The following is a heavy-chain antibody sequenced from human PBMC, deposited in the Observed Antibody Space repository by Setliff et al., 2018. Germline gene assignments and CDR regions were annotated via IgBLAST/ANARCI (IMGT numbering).Heavy chain of an antibody. CDR2: IYPGDSDT. CDR1: GYIFTNYW. D-gene: IGHD2-2*01. Sequence: PGESLKISCKASGYIFTNYWIGWVRQMPGKGLEWMGVIYPGDSDTRYSPSFQGQVTISADKSINTAYLQWSSLKASDTAIHYCTRHEDRNKCTSSSCYRENDAFDVWGQGAMVTVS. CDR3: TRHEDRNKCTSSSCYRENDAFDV. J-gene: IGHJ3*01. V-gene: IGHV5-51*01.